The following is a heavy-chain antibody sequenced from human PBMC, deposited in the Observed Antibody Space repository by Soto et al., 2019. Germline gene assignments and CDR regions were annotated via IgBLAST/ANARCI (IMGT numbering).Heavy chain of an antibody. V-gene: IGHV3-15*07. J-gene: IGHJ4*02. CDR1: GFTFSNAW. D-gene: IGHD3-10*01. CDR2: IKSKTDGGTT. Sequence: PGGSLRLSCAASGFTFSNAWMNWVRQAPGKGLEWVGRIKSKTDGGTTDYAAPVKGRFTISRDDSKNTLYLQMNSLKTEDTAVYYCTTETPMVRGAEHGNSGVPFDYWGQGTLVTVSS. CDR3: TTETPMVRGAEHGNSGVPFDY.